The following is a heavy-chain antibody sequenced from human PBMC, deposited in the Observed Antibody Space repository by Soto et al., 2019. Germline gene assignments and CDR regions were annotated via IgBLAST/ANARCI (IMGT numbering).Heavy chain of an antibody. CDR2: ISYDGSNK. CDR3: AKGKIAVAGIIWPKYYYYGMDV. V-gene: IGHV3-30*18. J-gene: IGHJ6*02. D-gene: IGHD6-19*01. Sequence: QVQLVESGGGVVQPGRSLRLSCAASGFTFSSYGMHWVRQAPGKGLEWVAVISYDGSNKYYADSVKGRFTISRDNSKNTLYLQMNSLRAEDTAVYYCAKGKIAVAGIIWPKYYYYGMDVWGQGTTVTVSS. CDR1: GFTFSSYG.